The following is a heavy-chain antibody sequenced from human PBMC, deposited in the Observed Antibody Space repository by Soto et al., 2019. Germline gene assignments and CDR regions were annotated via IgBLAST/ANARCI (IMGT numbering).Heavy chain of an antibody. J-gene: IGHJ5*02. D-gene: IGHD3-10*01. Sequence: GGSLSLSCAASGFTFSSYGMHWVRQAPGKGLEWVAVISYDGSNKYYADSVKGRFTISRDNSKNTLYLQMNSLRAEDTAVYYCAKGPYGSGSGRGWFDPWGQGTLVTVSS. V-gene: IGHV3-30*18. CDR1: GFTFSSYG. CDR2: ISYDGSNK. CDR3: AKGPYGSGSGRGWFDP.